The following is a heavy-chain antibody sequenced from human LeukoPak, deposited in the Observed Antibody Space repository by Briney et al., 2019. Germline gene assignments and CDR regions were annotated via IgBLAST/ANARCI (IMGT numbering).Heavy chain of an antibody. CDR1: GFTFSSYA. D-gene: IGHD6-13*01. V-gene: IGHV3-23*01. CDR2: ISGSGGST. Sequence: GGSLRLSCAASGFTFSSYAMSWVRQAPGKGLEWVSAISGSGGSTYYADSVKGRFTISRDNSKNTLYLQMNSLRAEDTAVYYCAKTGYSCSAFQIDAFDIWGQGTMVTVSS. J-gene: IGHJ3*02. CDR3: AKTGYSCSAFQIDAFDI.